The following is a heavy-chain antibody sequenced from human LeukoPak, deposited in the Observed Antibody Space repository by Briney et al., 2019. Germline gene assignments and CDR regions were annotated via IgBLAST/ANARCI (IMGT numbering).Heavy chain of an antibody. V-gene: IGHV3-48*04. CDR1: GFTFSSYS. CDR3: ARVLRYCSGGNCYSGGLGYMDV. CDR2: ISSSGRTI. D-gene: IGHD2-15*01. Sequence: PGGSLRLSCAASGFTFSSYSMNWVRQAPGKGLEWVSYISSSGRTIYYADSVKGRFTISRDNAKNSLFLQMNSLRAEDTAVYYCARVLRYCSGGNCYSGGLGYMDVWGKGTTVTISS. J-gene: IGHJ6*03.